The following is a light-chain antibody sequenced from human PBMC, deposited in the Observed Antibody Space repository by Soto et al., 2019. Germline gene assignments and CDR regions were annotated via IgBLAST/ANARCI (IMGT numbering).Light chain of an antibody. CDR3: QHRSSWPLT. Sequence: EIVLTQSPATLSLSPGERATLSCRASQSISNNLAWYQQKPGQAPRLLIYDASDRATGIPARFSGSGSGTDFTLTISRLEPEDFAVYYCQHRSSWPLTFGGGTKVEIK. J-gene: IGKJ4*01. CDR2: DAS. CDR1: QSISNN. V-gene: IGKV3-11*01.